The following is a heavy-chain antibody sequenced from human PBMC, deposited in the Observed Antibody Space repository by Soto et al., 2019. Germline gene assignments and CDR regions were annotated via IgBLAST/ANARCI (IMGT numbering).Heavy chain of an antibody. CDR3: FFQAEDGIRDVRSVSAFLLNRSSDL. CDR2: ITYSGST. V-gene: IGHV4-34*01. Sequence: KGLEWIGEITYSGSTNYNPSLKRRVTIAVATSKNQFSLKLSSVTAADTAVYFFFFQAEDGIRDVRSVSAFLLNRSSDL. D-gene: IGHD3-10*02. J-gene: IGHJ2*01.